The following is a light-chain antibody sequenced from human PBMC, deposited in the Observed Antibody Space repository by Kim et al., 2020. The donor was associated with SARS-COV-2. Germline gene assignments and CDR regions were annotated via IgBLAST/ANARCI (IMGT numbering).Light chain of an antibody. Sequence: PGESAPLSCTAPQRVDAKLAWYQQRPGQPPRLLIYGASARATSIPARFSGSWSGTEFTLTISSLQSEDFAVYYCQQYSEWPLTFGGGTKVDIK. CDR2: GAS. CDR1: QRVDAK. CDR3: QQYSEWPLT. V-gene: IGKV3-15*01. J-gene: IGKJ4*01.